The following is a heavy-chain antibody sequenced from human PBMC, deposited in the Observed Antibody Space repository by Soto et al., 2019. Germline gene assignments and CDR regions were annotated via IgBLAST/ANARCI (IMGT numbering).Heavy chain of an antibody. J-gene: IGHJ6*03. Sequence: GGALRLSCAAPEFTFSDHWMHWVRQAPGGGLVWGSRLNSGGGTTNYADSPKGRFTLFRDKAKNTGYFQMNSLGVEDTAGYFCVRGGRQAYYLDVWGQGTTVTVSS. V-gene: IGHV3-74*01. CDR1: EFTFSDHW. CDR3: VRGGRQAYYLDV. CDR2: LNSGGGTT.